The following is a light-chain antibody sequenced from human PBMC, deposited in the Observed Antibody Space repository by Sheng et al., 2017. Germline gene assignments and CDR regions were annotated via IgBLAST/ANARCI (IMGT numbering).Light chain of an antibody. Sequence: DIVMTQSPDSLAVSLGERATINCKSSQSVLYSSNNKNYLAWYQQKPGQPPKLLIYWASTRESGVPDRFSGSGSGTDFTLTISSLQAEDVAVYYCQQYHSFPWTFGQGTRVDIK. CDR3: QQYHSFPWT. J-gene: IGKJ1*01. V-gene: IGKV4-1*01. CDR2: WAS. CDR1: QSVLYSSNNKNY.